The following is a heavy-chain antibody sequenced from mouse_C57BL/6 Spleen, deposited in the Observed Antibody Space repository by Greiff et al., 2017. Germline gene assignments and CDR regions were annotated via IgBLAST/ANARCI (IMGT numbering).Heavy chain of an antibody. CDR1: GYTFTEYT. V-gene: IGHV1-62-2*01. CDR3: ARHGGDGYEGDYFDN. D-gene: IGHD2-2*01. J-gene: IGHJ2*01. Sequence: QVQLQQSGAELVKPGASVTLSCKASGYTFTEYTIHWVKQRSGQGLEWIGWFYPGSGSIKYNEKFKDKATLTADKSSSTVYMGLSRLTSEDSAVYFGARHGGDGYEGDYFDNWGQGTTRTVSS. CDR2: FYPGSGSI.